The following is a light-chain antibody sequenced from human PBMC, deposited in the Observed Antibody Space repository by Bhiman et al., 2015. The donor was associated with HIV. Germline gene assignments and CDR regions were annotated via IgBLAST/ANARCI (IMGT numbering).Light chain of an antibody. V-gene: IGLV1-40*01. CDR1: SSNIGAGYD. Sequence: QSTLTQPPFVSGSPGQSVTISCTGSSSNIGAGYDVHWYQQLPGTAPKLLIYTNNNRPSGVPDRFSGSIDLSSNSASLTISGLETEDEADYYCQSSDNRDYVIFGGGTKLTVL. J-gene: IGLJ2*01. CDR3: QSSDNRDYVI. CDR2: TNN.